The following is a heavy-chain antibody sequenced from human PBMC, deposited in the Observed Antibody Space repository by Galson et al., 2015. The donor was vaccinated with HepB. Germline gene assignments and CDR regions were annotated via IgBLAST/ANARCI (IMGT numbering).Heavy chain of an antibody. CDR1: GFTFSSYA. D-gene: IGHD4-23*01. Sequence: SLRLSCAASGFTFSSYAMNWVRQAPGKGLEWVSGVSGSSGSTYHADSVKGRFTISRDNSKNTLYLQMNSLRAEDTAVYYCAKVSNYGGNSPNYWGQGTLVTVSS. V-gene: IGHV3-23*01. CDR2: VSGSSGST. J-gene: IGHJ4*02. CDR3: AKVSNYGGNSPNY.